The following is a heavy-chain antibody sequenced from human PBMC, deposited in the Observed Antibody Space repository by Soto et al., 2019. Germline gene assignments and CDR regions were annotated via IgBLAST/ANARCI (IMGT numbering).Heavy chain of an antibody. J-gene: IGHJ4*02. Sequence: QVQLQQWGAGLLKPSETLSLTCAVYGGSFSGYYWSWIRQPPGKGLEWIGEINHSGSTNYNPSLKSRVPISGDTSKNQFSLKLSSVTAADTAVYYCASVDIVATASETWGQGTLVTVSS. CDR2: INHSGST. CDR1: GGSFSGYY. D-gene: IGHD5-12*01. V-gene: IGHV4-34*01. CDR3: ASVDIVATASET.